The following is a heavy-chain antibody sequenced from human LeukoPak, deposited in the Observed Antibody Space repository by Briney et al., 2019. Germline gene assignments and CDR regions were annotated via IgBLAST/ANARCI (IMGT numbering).Heavy chain of an antibody. CDR1: GFTFSSYS. J-gene: IGHJ4*02. Sequence: GGSLRLSCAASGFTFSSYSMNWVRQAPGKGLEWVSSISSSRSYIYYADSVKGRFTISRDNAKNSLYLQMNSLRAEDTAVYYCARDGSSGAGYWGQGTLVTVSS. CDR3: ARDGSSGAGY. V-gene: IGHV3-21*01. D-gene: IGHD6-19*01. CDR2: ISSSRSYI.